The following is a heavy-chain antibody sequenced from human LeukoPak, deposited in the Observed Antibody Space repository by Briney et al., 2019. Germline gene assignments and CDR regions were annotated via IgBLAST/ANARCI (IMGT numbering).Heavy chain of an antibody. D-gene: IGHD4-17*01. CDR3: ATTVTTWAPFDY. CDR1: GGSFSGYY. V-gene: IGHV4-34*01. CDR2: INHSGST. Sequence: SETLSLTCAVYGGSFSGYYWSWIRQPPGKGLEWIGEINHSGSTNYNPSPKSRVTISVDTSKNQFSLKLSSVTAADTAVYYCATTVTTWAPFDYWGQGTLVTVSS. J-gene: IGHJ4*02.